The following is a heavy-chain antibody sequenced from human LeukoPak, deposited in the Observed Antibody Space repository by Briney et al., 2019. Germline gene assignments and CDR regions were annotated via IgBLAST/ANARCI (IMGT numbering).Heavy chain of an antibody. V-gene: IGHV1-46*01. CDR2: IDPSCGST. CDR3: ARDSSGYSFDY. CDR1: GYTFTSYY. D-gene: IGHD3-22*01. J-gene: IGHJ4*02. Sequence: ASVKVSCKASGYTFTSYYMYWVRQAPGQGLEWMGIIDPSCGSTNYAQKFQGRVTITRDTSTSTVYMELSSLRSEDTAVYYCARDSSGYSFDYWGQGTLVTVSS.